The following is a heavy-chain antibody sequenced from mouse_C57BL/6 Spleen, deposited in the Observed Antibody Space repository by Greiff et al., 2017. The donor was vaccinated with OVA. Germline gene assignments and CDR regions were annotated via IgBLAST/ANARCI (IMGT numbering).Heavy chain of an antibody. V-gene: IGHV1-50*01. CDR1: GYTFTSYW. J-gene: IGHJ1*03. CDR2: IDPSDSYT. CDR3: ARRPCTTVVTDWYFDV. Sequence: QVQLQQPGAELVKPGASVKLSCKASGYTFTSYWMQWVKQRPGQGLEWIGEIDPSDSYTNYNQKFKGKATLTVDTSSSTAYMQLSSLTSEDSAVYYCARRPCTTVVTDWYFDVWGTGTTVTVSS. D-gene: IGHD1-1*01.